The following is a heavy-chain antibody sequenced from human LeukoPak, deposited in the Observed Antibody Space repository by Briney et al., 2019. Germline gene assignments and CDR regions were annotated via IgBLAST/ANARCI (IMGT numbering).Heavy chain of an antibody. CDR1: GFTFSSYA. CDR3: AKEATGTTYYYYYMDV. Sequence: PGGSLRLSCAASGFTFSSYAMSWVRQAPGKGLEWVSAISGSGGSTYYADSVKGRFTISRDNSKNTLYLQMNSLRAEDTAVYYCAKEATGTTYYYYYMDVWGKGTTVAVSS. V-gene: IGHV3-23*01. D-gene: IGHD1-7*01. J-gene: IGHJ6*03. CDR2: ISGSGGST.